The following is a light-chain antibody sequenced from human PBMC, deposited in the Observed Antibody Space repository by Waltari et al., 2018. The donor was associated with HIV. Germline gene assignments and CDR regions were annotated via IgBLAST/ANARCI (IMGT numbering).Light chain of an antibody. Sequence: QSVLTQPPSVSGTPGQQVTISCSGGSSNIGSNPVNWYQQLPGTAPKLLIYSNNQRASGVPDRVSGSKSGTSASLAISGLQSDDETDYYCAVRDDRLNGVLFGGGTRLTVL. CDR2: SNN. J-gene: IGLJ2*01. V-gene: IGLV1-44*01. CDR1: SSNIGSNP. CDR3: AVRDDRLNGVL.